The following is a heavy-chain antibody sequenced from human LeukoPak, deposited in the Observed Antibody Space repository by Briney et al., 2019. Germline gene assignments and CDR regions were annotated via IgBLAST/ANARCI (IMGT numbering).Heavy chain of an antibody. J-gene: IGHJ1*01. CDR1: GFTFSSYG. D-gene: IGHD6-13*01. CDR3: ARGVHDLSIAAELQH. Sequence: GGSLRLSCVASGFTFSSYGMHWVRQAPGKGLEWVAVIWYGGSNKYYADSVKGRFTISRDNSKNTLYLQMNSLRAEDTAVYYCARGVHDLSIAAELQHWGQGTLVTVSS. CDR2: IWYGGSNK. V-gene: IGHV3-33*08.